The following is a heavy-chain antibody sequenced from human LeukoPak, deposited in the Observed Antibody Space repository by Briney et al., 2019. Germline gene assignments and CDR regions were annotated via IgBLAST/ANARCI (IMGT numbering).Heavy chain of an antibody. V-gene: IGHV3-23*01. CDR1: GFTFSSYT. D-gene: IGHD5-18*01. CDR3: AKDRYSYAFEYSDS. J-gene: IGHJ4*02. Sequence: GGSLRLSCTASGFTFSSYTVSWVRQAPGKGLKWVSTITTGGPNTYYADSVKGRFTVSRDDSKNTLYLQMNSLRAEDTAVYYCAKDRYSYAFEYSDSWGQGTLVTVSS. CDR2: ITTGGPNT.